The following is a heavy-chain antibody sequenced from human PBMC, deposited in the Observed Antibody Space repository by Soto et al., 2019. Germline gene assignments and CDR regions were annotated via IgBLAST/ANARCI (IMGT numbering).Heavy chain of an antibody. V-gene: IGHV1-8*01. Sequence: QVQLVQSGAEVKKPGASVKVSCKASGYTFTSYDINWVRQATGQGLEWMGWMNPNSGNTGYAQKFQGRVTMTRNTSIRTADMELSRLRSEDTAVYYCARGAYYYYGMDVWGQGTTVTVSS. CDR2: MNPNSGNT. J-gene: IGHJ6*02. CDR3: ARGAYYYYGMDV. CDR1: GYTFTSYD.